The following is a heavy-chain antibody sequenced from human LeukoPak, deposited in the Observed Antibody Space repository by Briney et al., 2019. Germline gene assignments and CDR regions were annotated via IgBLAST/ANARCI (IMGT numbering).Heavy chain of an antibody. D-gene: IGHD3-10*01. CDR2: ISGSGGST. J-gene: IGHJ4*02. CDR1: GFTFSSYA. Sequence: GGSLRLSCAASGFTFSSYAMSWVRQAPGKGLEWVPVISGSGGSTYNADSVKGRFTISRDNSKNTLYLQMNSLRAEDTAVYYCAKDDAGVTPYYFDYWGQGTLVTVSS. CDR3: AKDDAGVTPYYFDY. V-gene: IGHV3-23*01.